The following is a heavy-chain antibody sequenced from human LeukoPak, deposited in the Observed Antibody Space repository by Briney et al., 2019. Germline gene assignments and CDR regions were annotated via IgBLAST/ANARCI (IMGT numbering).Heavy chain of an antibody. Sequence: PSETLSLTCAVSGGSISSGSWWNWVSQPPGKGLEWIGEIYHSGSTNCNPSLKSRVTISLDKSKNQFSLKLTSVTAADTAVYYCAGIPGFGELANAFDIWGQGTMVTVSS. V-gene: IGHV4-4*02. CDR2: IYHSGST. CDR1: GGSISSGSW. J-gene: IGHJ3*02. D-gene: IGHD3-10*01. CDR3: AGIPGFGELANAFDI.